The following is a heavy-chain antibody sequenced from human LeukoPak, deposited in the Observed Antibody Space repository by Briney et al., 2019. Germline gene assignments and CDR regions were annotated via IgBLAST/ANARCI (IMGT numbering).Heavy chain of an antibody. J-gene: IGHJ3*02. CDR1: GYTFTSYY. V-gene: IGHV1-46*01. Sequence: GASVKVSCKASGYTFTSYYMHWVRQAPGQGLEWMGIINPSGGNTTYAQRFQGRVTMTRDTSTSTVSMELSSLRSEDTAVYYCARVALEKGPGAFDIWGQGTMVTVSS. D-gene: IGHD3-3*01. CDR2: INPSGGNT. CDR3: ARVALEKGPGAFDI.